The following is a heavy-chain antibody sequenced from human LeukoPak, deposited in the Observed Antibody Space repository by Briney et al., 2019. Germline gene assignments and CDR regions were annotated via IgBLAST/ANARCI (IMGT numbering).Heavy chain of an antibody. Sequence: SETLSLTCNVSGYSISSGFYWGWIRQPPGKGLEWIGSMYHSGNTYYSPSLKSRVTISVDTSKNQFSLKLSPVTAADTAEYFCARQGDSIRGCYLDWFDSWGQGTLVIVSS. CDR1: GYSISSGFY. D-gene: IGHD3-16*02. CDR3: ARQGDSIRGCYLDWFDS. V-gene: IGHV4-38-2*02. CDR2: MYHSGNT. J-gene: IGHJ5*01.